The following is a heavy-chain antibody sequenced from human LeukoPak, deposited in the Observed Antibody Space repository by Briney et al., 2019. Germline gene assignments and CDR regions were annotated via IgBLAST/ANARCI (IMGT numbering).Heavy chain of an antibody. V-gene: IGHV4-39*07. Sequence: SETLSLTCTVSGGSVSSSSYYWGWIRQPPGKGLEWIGSIYYSGSTYYNPSLKSRVTISVDTSKNQFSLKPSSVTAADTAVYYCARERNSVISDAFDIWGQGTMVTVSS. D-gene: IGHD4-23*01. CDR2: IYYSGST. CDR3: ARERNSVISDAFDI. CDR1: GGSVSSSSYY. J-gene: IGHJ3*02.